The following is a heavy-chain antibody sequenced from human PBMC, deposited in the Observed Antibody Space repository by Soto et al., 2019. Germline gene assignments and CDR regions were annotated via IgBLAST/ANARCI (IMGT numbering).Heavy chain of an antibody. D-gene: IGHD3-16*02. V-gene: IGHV5-51*01. Sequence: XXSLKISCKGSVYSFTSYWIGWVRQMPGRGVEWMGILXNGDYXKRYSKSFEGXXKISADKXXSTAYLQWSRLKAPDTAMYYCARRSNIVDAFDIWGQGTMVTVSS. J-gene: IGHJ3*02. CDR2: LXNGDYXK. CDR1: VYSFTSYW. CDR3: ARRSNIVDAFDI.